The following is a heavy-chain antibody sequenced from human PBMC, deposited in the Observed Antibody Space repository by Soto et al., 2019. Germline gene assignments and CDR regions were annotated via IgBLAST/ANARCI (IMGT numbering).Heavy chain of an antibody. V-gene: IGHV4-30-4*01. D-gene: IGHD3-16*01. J-gene: IGHJ6*02. CDR1: GGSISSGDYY. CDR2: IYYSGST. CDR3: AAVAPRKLTFPFYGVDV. Sequence: SETLSLTCTVSGGSISSGDYYWGWIRQPPGKGLEWIGYIYYSGSTYYNPSLKSRLTISVDTSKNQFSLKLSSVTAADTAVYYCAAVAPRKLTFPFYGVDVWGQGTTVTVSS.